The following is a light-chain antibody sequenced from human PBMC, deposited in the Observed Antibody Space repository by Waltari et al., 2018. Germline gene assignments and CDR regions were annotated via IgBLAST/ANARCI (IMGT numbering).Light chain of an antibody. V-gene: IGKV3-20*01. CDR2: CSS. Sequence: EIVLTQSPGTLSLLPGERATLSCRASQSVSRSLAWYQQKPGQAPRLPIYCSSSRATGIPDSFIGSGSGTDFSLTINRLEPEDFAVYYCQHYVRLPATFGQGTKVDIK. CDR1: QSVSRS. CDR3: QHYVRLPAT. J-gene: IGKJ1*01.